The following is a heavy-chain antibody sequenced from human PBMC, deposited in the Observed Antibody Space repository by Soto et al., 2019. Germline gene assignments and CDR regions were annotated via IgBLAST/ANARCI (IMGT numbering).Heavy chain of an antibody. CDR2: IFYSGTT. D-gene: IGHD3-22*01. CDR1: GDSVNSGGYY. CDR3: SRVSMPYYYHTSGQYYYAY. Sequence: SETLSLTCTVSGDSVNSGGYYWSWIRQPPGMGLEWIGYIFYSGTTNYNPSLKSRVTISLHTSQNQFSLKLPSVTAADTAVYYCSRVSMPYYYHTSGQYYYAYWGQGTLVTVSS. J-gene: IGHJ4*02. V-gene: IGHV4-61*08.